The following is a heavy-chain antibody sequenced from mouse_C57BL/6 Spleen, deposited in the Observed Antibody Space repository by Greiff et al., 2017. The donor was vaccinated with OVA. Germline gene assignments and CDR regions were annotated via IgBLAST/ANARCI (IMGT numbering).Heavy chain of an antibody. D-gene: IGHD1-1*01. CDR3: ARPNYYGSSCGYFDV. CDR2: FDPSDSYT. J-gene: IGHJ1*03. Sequence: VQLQQPGAELVMPGASVKLSCKASGYTFTSYWMHWVKQRPGQGLEWIGEFDPSDSYTNYNQKFKGKSTLTVDKSSSTAYMQLSSLTSEDTAVYYCARPNYYGSSCGYFDVWGTGTTVTVSS. V-gene: IGHV1-69*01. CDR1: GYTFTSYW.